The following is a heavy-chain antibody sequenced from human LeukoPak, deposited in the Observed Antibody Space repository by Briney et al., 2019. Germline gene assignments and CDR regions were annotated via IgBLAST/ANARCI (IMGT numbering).Heavy chain of an antibody. CDR3: ARHFRTGGRSTDAFDI. D-gene: IGHD2-15*01. CDR1: GGSITSGGYY. Sequence: PSETLSLTCTVSGGSITSGGYYWSWIRQSPGKGLEWIGYIYSSGSTKYNPSLSGRVTISVDTSKNHFSLRLSSVTAPDTAVYYCARHFRTGGRSTDAFDIWGQGTMVTVSS. CDR2: IYSSGST. J-gene: IGHJ3*02. V-gene: IGHV4-61*03.